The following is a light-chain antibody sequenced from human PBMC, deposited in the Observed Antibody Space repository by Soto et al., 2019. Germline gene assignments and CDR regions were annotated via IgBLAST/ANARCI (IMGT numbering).Light chain of an antibody. J-gene: IGKJ4*01. V-gene: IGKV3-20*01. Sequence: EIVLTQSPCTLSFSPWERATLSFLASQSVSNRYLAWYQQKPGQAPRLLIYGASSRATGIPDRFSGSGSGTDFTLTISPLQAEDVAVYYCQQYYRTPLTFGGGTKVDIK. CDR3: QQYYRTPLT. CDR1: QSVSNRY. CDR2: GAS.